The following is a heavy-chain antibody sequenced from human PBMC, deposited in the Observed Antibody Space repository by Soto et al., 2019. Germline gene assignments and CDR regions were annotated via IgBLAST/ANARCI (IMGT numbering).Heavy chain of an antibody. J-gene: IGHJ5*02. CDR1: GYTFTSYG. Sequence: ASVKVSCKASGYTFTSYGISWVRQAPGQGLEWMGWISAYNGNTNYAQKLQGRATMTTDTSPSTAYMELRSLRSDDTAVYYCARDPLSLAYYYGSGNTNWFAPWGQGTLVTVSS. D-gene: IGHD3-10*01. V-gene: IGHV1-18*01. CDR2: ISAYNGNT. CDR3: ARDPLSLAYYYGSGNTNWFAP.